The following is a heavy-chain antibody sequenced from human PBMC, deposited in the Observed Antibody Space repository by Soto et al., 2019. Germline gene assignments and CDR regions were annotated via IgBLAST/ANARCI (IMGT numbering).Heavy chain of an antibody. CDR2: INPNSGGT. J-gene: IGHJ5*02. Sequence: ASVKVSCKASGYTFTGYYMHWVRQAPGQGLEWMGWINPNSGGTNYAQKFQGWVTMTRDTSISTAYMELSRLRSDDTAVYYCARGGRITMVRGVINWFDPWGQGTLVTVSS. CDR3: ARGGRITMVRGVINWFDP. CDR1: GYTFTGYY. D-gene: IGHD3-10*01. V-gene: IGHV1-2*04.